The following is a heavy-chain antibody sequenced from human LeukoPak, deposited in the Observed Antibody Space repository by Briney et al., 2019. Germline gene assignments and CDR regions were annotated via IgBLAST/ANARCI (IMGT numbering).Heavy chain of an antibody. J-gene: IGHJ4*02. CDR2: IKGDGSST. CDR1: GFTFSSYW. CDR3: VSSTYSSIDFRDY. Sequence: GGSLRLSCAASGFTFSSYWMHWVRQAPGKGLVWVSRIKGDGSSTTYADSVKGRFTISRDNAKNTLYLQMNSLRAGDTAVYYCVSSTYSSIDFRDYWGQGTLVTVSS. V-gene: IGHV3-74*01. D-gene: IGHD3-9*01.